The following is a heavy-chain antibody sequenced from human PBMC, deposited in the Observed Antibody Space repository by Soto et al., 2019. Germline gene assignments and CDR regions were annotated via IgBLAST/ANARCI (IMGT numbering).Heavy chain of an antibody. CDR2: LKEDGSEK. D-gene: IGHD3-22*01. Sequence: EVQLVEHGGGLAQPGGSLRLSCAASGFTFGSFWMSWVRQAPGKGLEWVEKLKEDGSEKHYGDSVKVRFTISRDNAKNSLSLQTNRLRADDTAVYYCAMTRDSRGYSRFDYWGQGSLVTVSS. V-gene: IGHV3-7*01. J-gene: IGHJ4*02. CDR1: GFTFGSFW. CDR3: AMTRDSRGYSRFDY.